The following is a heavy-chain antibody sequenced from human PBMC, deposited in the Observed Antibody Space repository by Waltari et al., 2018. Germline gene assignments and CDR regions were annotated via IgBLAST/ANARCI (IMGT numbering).Heavy chain of an antibody. CDR3: ARAFREGGAFDI. Sequence: QVQLQESGPGLVKPSQTLSLTCTVSGGSISSSSYYWSWIRQPAGKGLEWIGRIYGSGNSNYNPSFKSRVTISVDTSKNQFSLGLNSVTAADTAVYYCARAFREGGAFDIWGQGTMVTVSS. CDR1: GGSISSSSYY. V-gene: IGHV4-61*02. D-gene: IGHD1-26*01. J-gene: IGHJ3*02. CDR2: IYGSGNS.